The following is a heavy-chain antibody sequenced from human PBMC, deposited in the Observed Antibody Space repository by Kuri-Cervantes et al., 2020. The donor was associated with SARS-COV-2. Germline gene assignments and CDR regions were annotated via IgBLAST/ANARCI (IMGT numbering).Heavy chain of an antibody. D-gene: IGHD2-21*02. Sequence: SVKVSCKASGGTFSSYAISWVRQAPGQGLEWMGGIIPIFGTANYAQKFQGRVTITADESTSTAYMELSSLRNEDTAVYYCVRGAVNGDDAFDIWGQGTLVTVSS. CDR3: VRGAVNGDDAFDI. CDR1: GGTFSSYA. CDR2: IIPIFGTA. J-gene: IGHJ3*02. V-gene: IGHV1-69*13.